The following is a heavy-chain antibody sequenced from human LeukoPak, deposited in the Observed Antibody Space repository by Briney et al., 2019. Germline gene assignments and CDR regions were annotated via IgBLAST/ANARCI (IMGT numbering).Heavy chain of an antibody. V-gene: IGHV4-59*01. Sequence: SETLSLTCIVSGGSFSYLSWIRQPPGKGLEWIGIIYDHGRTEYNPSLKSRVSISVDTSKNQVSLRLDSVTPADTAVYYCARGLAGRASGAVYFDLWGRGALVTVSS. CDR2: IYDHGRT. CDR1: GGSFSY. J-gene: IGHJ2*01. D-gene: IGHD3-16*01. CDR3: ARGLAGRASGAVYFDL.